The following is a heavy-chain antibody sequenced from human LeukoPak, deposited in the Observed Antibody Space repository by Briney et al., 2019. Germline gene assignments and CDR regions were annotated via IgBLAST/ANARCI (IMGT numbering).Heavy chain of an antibody. D-gene: IGHD5-24*01. V-gene: IGHV3-48*03. CDR3: ARERRDGYNFYYFDY. CDR2: ISSSGSTI. Sequence: GGSLRLSCAASGFTFSSYEMNWVRQAPGKGLEWVSYISSSGSTIYCADSVKGRFTISRDNAKNSLYLQMNSLRAEDTAVYYCARERRDGYNFYYFDYWGQGTLVTVSS. CDR1: GFTFSSYE. J-gene: IGHJ4*02.